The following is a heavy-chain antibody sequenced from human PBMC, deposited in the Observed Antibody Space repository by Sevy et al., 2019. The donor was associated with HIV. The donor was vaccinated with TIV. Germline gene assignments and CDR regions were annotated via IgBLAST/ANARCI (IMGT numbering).Heavy chain of an antibody. CDR2: IKQDGSEK. CDR1: GFTFSSYW. D-gene: IGHD3-22*01. CDR3: ARDSFHYYDSSGYYLSYYYYYMDV. Sequence: GGSLRLSCAASGFTFSSYWMSWVRQAPGKGLEWVANIKQDGSEKYYVDSVKGRFTISRDNAKNSLYLQMNSLRAEDTAVYYCARDSFHYYDSSGYYLSYYYYYMDVWGKGTMVTVSS. J-gene: IGHJ6*03. V-gene: IGHV3-7*03.